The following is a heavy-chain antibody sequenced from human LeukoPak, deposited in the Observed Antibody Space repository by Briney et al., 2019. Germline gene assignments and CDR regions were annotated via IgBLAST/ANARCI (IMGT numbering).Heavy chain of an antibody. CDR2: INPNSGGT. Sequence: ASVKVSCKVSGYTLTELSMHWVRQAPGQGLEWMGWINPNSGGTNYAQKFQGRVTMTRDTSISTAYMELSRLRFDDTAVYYCARDFQGYDILTGYELDYWGQGTLVTVSS. CDR1: GYTLTELS. D-gene: IGHD3-9*01. J-gene: IGHJ4*02. CDR3: ARDFQGYDILTGYELDY. V-gene: IGHV1-2*02.